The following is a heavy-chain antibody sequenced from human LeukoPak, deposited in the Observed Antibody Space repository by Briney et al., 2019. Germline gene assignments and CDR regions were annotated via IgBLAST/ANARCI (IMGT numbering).Heavy chain of an antibody. J-gene: IGHJ3*02. V-gene: IGHV4-31*03. CDR1: GRSISSGGYY. CDR3: ATRGTTVTSYSDAFDI. D-gene: IGHD4-17*01. CDR2: IYYSGST. Sequence: PSETLSLTCTVSGRSISSGGYYWSRIRQHPGNGLEWIGYIYYSGSTYYNPSLKSRVTISVDTSKNQFSLKLSSVTAADTAVYYCATRGTTVTSYSDAFDIWGQGTMVTVSS.